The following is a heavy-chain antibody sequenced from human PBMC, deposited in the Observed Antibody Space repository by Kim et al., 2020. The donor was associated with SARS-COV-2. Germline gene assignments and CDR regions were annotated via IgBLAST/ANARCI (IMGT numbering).Heavy chain of an antibody. CDR1: GFNFNFAW. V-gene: IGHV3-15*01. CDR3: ITFDVDIVSAIFA. CDR2: IKSKADGETT. J-gene: IGHJ5*02. D-gene: IGHD5-12*01. Sequence: GGSLRLSCAASGFNFNFAWMSWVRQAPGKGLEWVGRIKSKADGETTDYAAFVKGRFTISRDDSENTLYLQMNSLKTEDTAVYYCITFDVDIVSAIFAWGQGTVVTVSS.